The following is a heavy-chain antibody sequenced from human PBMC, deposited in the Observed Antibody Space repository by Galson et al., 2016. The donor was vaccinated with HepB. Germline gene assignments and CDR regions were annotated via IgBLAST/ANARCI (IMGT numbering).Heavy chain of an antibody. CDR3: VKINGYNNGLTYKHFDH. CDR1: GFTFNNFA. V-gene: IGHV3-23*01. CDR2: ITGLGGKA. Sequence: SLRLSCAASGFTFNNFAMNWVRQAPGKGLEWVSSITGLGGKAFYSDSVKGRFTFSRDNSANTLFLQMTSLRPEDTAVYYCVKINGYNNGLTYKHFDHWGQGTQVIVSS. D-gene: IGHD5-12*01. J-gene: IGHJ5*02.